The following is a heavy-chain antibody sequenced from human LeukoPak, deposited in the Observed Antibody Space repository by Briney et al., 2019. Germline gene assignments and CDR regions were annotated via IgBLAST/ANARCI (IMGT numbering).Heavy chain of an antibody. J-gene: IGHJ3*02. Sequence: PSQTLSLTCTVSGGSISSGSDYWSWSRQPAGKGLEWIGRFYTSGSTNYNPSLKSRVTISVDTSKNQFSLKLSSVTAADTAVYYCASDTIFGVVNERGYAFDIWGQGTMVTVSS. CDR3: ASDTIFGVVNERGYAFDI. CDR1: GGSISSGSDY. CDR2: FYTSGST. D-gene: IGHD3-3*01. V-gene: IGHV4-61*02.